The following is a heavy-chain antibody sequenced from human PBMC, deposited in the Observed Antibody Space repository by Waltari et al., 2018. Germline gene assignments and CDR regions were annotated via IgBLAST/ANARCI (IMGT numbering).Heavy chain of an antibody. J-gene: IGHJ5*02. Sequence: QLQLQESGPGLVKPSETLSLTCTVSGGSISSSSYYWGWIRQPPGKGLEWIGSIYYSGSTYYNPSLKSRVTISVDTSKNQFSLKLSSVTAADTAVYYCARESGIAAAGHFDPWGQGTLVTVSS. D-gene: IGHD6-13*01. CDR1: GGSISSSSYY. CDR3: ARESGIAAAGHFDP. V-gene: IGHV4-39*07. CDR2: IYYSGST.